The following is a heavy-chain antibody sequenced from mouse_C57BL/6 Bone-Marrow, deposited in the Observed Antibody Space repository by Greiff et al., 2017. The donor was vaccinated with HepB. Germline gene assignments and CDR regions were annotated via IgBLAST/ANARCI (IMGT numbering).Heavy chain of an antibody. D-gene: IGHD2-4*01. CDR3: ARYDYAAWFAY. V-gene: IGHV1-4*01. CDR2: INPSSGYT. J-gene: IGHJ3*01. CDR1: GYTFTSYT. Sequence: VQLQQSGAELARPGASVKMSCKASGYTFTSYTMHWVKQRPGQGLEWIGYINPSSGYTKYNQKFKDKATLTADKSSSTAYMQLSSLTSEDSAVYYCARYDYAAWFAYWGQGTLVTVSA.